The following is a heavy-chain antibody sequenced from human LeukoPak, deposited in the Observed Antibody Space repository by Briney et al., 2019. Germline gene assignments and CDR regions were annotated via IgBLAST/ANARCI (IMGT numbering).Heavy chain of an antibody. CDR2: ISYDGSNK. Sequence: GGSLRLSCAASGFTFSSYGMHWVRQAPGKGLEWVAVISYDGSNKYYADSVKGRFTISRDNSKNTLYLQMNSLRAEDTAVYYCAKEGGHSYGLYGMDVWGQGTTVTVSS. V-gene: IGHV3-30*18. J-gene: IGHJ6*02. D-gene: IGHD5-18*01. CDR1: GFTFSSYG. CDR3: AKEGGHSYGLYGMDV.